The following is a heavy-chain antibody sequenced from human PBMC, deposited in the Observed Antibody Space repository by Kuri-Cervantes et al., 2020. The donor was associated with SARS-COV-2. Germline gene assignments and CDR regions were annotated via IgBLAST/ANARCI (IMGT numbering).Heavy chain of an antibody. D-gene: IGHD3-3*01. Sequence: GGSLRLSCAASGFTFSDYYMSWIRQAPGKGLEWVSYISSSGSTIYYADSVKGRFTISRDNAKNSLYLQMNSLRAEDTAVYYCARALYYDFWSGYYKAGYYYYGMDVWGQGTTVTVSS. J-gene: IGHJ6*02. CDR2: ISSSGSTI. CDR3: ARALYYDFWSGYYKAGYYYYGMDV. V-gene: IGHV3-11*01. CDR1: GFTFSDYY.